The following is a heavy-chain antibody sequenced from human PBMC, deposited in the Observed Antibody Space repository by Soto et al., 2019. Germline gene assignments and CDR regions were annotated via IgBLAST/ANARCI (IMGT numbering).Heavy chain of an antibody. CDR2: IWYDGNTK. CDR1: GFTFNSYG. CDR3: ARPLVAPVASPYYYGMDV. J-gene: IGHJ6*02. D-gene: IGHD5-12*01. Sequence: QIQLVESGGGVVQPGRSLRLSCTASGFTFNSYGFNWVRQAPGKGLEWVADIWYDGNTKYYADSVKGRFPISRDNLRSTIYLQMNSLTAEDTAVYYCARPLVAPVASPYYYGMDVWGQGTTVTVSS. V-gene: IGHV3-33*01.